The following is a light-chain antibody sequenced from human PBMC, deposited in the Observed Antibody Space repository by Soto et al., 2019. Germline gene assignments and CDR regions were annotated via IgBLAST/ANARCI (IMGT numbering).Light chain of an antibody. Sequence: EIVMTQSPATLPVSPGERATLSCRASQSVSSNLAWYQQKPGQAPRLLIYGASTRATGIPARFSGSGSGTEFTLTINSLQSEDIAVYYCQQYNNWPPWTFGQGTKVEIK. CDR2: GAS. V-gene: IGKV3-15*01. J-gene: IGKJ1*01. CDR1: QSVSSN. CDR3: QQYNNWPPWT.